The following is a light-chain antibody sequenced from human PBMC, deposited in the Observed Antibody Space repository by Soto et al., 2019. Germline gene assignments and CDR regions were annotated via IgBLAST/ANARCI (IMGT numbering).Light chain of an antibody. V-gene: IGKV1-39*01. CDR2: DAS. CDR3: QQSYNTPLT. J-gene: IGKJ1*01. Sequence: IEVTQSPSSLAASLGDRVTITCRASQTIGTYVNWYRQKSGAAPELLIYDASTLQSGVLSRFRGGASGTDFTLTISSLQLDDFATYYCQQSYNTPLTFGHGTKVEIK. CDR1: QTIGTY.